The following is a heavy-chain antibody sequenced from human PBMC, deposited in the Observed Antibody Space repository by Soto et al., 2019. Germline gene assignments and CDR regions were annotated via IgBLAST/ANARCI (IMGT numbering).Heavy chain of an antibody. CDR3: VREVYLARKIDY. Sequence: PSETLSLTCTVSGGSINSGDYYWSWIRQPPGKGLEWIGYIYYSGSTYSNPSLKSRVTISVDTSKNQFSLKLSSVTAADTAVYFCVREVYLARKIDYWGPGTLVTVSS. V-gene: IGHV4-30-4*01. CDR2: IYYSGST. J-gene: IGHJ4*02. D-gene: IGHD2-2*02. CDR1: GGSINSGDYY.